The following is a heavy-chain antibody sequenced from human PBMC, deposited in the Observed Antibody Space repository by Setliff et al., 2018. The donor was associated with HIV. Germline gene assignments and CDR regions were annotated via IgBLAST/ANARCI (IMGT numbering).Heavy chain of an antibody. V-gene: IGHV3-30*02. Sequence: PGGSLRLSCAVSGFTFISYGMYWVRQAPGKGLEWVAFIRYDGSYRYYVDSVKGRFTISRDNSKNMVFLQMNSLRPEDTALYYCAKGASGWSPDYWGQGTLVTVSS. D-gene: IGHD6-19*01. CDR3: AKGASGWSPDY. CDR1: GFTFISYG. CDR2: IRYDGSYR. J-gene: IGHJ4*02.